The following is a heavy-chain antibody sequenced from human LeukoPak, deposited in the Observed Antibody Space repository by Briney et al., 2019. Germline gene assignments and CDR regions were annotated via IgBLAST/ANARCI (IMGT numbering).Heavy chain of an antibody. CDR2: IYYTGMT. J-gene: IGHJ4*02. D-gene: IGHD3-16*02. CDR1: GASTGSSTHY. Sequence: SETLSLTCTVPGASTGSSTHYWGWTRQPPGKGLEWIGTIYYTGMTYYNPSLKSRVNIAEDRSKNQFSLKLTSLTAADTAVYYCASHYVWGTQRYIDYWGQGILVTVSS. CDR3: ASHYVWGTQRYIDY. V-gene: IGHV4-39*01.